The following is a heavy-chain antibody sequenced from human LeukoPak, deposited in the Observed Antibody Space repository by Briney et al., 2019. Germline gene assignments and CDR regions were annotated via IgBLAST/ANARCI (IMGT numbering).Heavy chain of an antibody. D-gene: IGHD3-22*01. CDR3: ARAANYYDSSTSKGGFDY. CDR2: IYTSGST. Sequence: PSQTLSLTRTVSGGSISSGSYYWNWIRQPAGKGLEWIGRIYTSGSTNYNPSLKSRVTISVDTSKNQFSLKLSSVTAADTAVYYCARAANYYDSSTSKGGFDYWGQGTLVTVSS. CDR1: GGSISSGSYY. V-gene: IGHV4-61*02. J-gene: IGHJ4*02.